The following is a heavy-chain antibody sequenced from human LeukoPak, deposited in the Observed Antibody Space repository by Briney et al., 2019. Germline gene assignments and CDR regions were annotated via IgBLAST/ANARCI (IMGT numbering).Heavy chain of an antibody. Sequence: SGGSISSXXXXXIRXXPGXXXXXXXXIYYSGSGSTNYNPSLKSRVSISVDTSKNHFSLKLSSVTAADTAVYYCAKENYYDSSGYFDYWGQGTLVTVSS. D-gene: IGHD3-22*01. CDR2: IYYSGSGST. J-gene: IGHJ4*02. V-gene: IGHV4-59*12. CDR1: GGSISSXX. CDR3: AKENYYDSSGYFDY.